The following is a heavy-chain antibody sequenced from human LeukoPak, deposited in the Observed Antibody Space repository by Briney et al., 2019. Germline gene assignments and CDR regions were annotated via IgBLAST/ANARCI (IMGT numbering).Heavy chain of an antibody. CDR2: ISSHGGNT. CDR3: AKSRNGYATEVLHH. V-gene: IGHV3-23*01. CDR1: GFILSSFA. J-gene: IGHJ1*01. Sequence: PGGPLRLSCTSSGFILSSFAISWARQAPGKGLEWVSNISSHGGNTYYADSVKGRLTISRDNSKNALYLQMNSLRAEDTAVYYCAKSRNGYATEVLHHWGQGTLVTVSS. D-gene: IGHD5-24*01.